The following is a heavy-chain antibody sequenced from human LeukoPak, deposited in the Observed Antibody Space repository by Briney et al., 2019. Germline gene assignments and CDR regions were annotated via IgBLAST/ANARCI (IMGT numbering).Heavy chain of an antibody. CDR1: GFTFSNVW. D-gene: IGHD1-26*01. CDR3: ATEWELPHYYGVDV. V-gene: IGHV3-15*01. Sequence: GGSLRLSCAASGFTFSNVWMTWVRQAPGKGLEWVGRIKSKTDGGTTHYAAAVTGRFTISRDDSKNTLYLQMNSLKTEDTAVYYCATEWELPHYYGVDVWGQGTTVTVSS. CDR2: IKSKTDGGTT. J-gene: IGHJ6*02.